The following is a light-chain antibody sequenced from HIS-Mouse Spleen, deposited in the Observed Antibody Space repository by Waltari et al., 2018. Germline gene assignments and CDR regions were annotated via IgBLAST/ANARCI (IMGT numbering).Light chain of an antibody. CDR3: AAWDDSLSGWV. J-gene: IGLJ3*02. Sequence: VLTQPPSASGTPGQRVTISCSGSSSNIGSNYVYWYQQLPGTAPKLLIYRNNQRPSGVPDRFSGSKSGTSAALAISGLRSEDEADYYCAAWDDSLSGWVFGGGSKLTVL. CDR1: SSNIGSNY. V-gene: IGLV1-47*01. CDR2: RNN.